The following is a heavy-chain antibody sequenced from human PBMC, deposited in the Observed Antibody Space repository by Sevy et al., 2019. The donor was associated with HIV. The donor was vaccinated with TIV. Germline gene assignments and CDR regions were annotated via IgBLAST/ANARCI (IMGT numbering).Heavy chain of an antibody. CDR1: GFSFDSYG. CDR2: ISGSGTRT. D-gene: IGHD3-22*01. Sequence: GGSLRLSCAVSGFSFDSYGMTWVRQAPGKGLEWVSGISGSGTRTYYADSVKGRFSISRDNSKNRLYLQMNSLRSEDKDIYDCAKVGGGHYDPDEIGYYFYYYNMDVWGKGTTVTVSS. J-gene: IGHJ6*03. CDR3: AKVGGGHYDPDEIGYYFYYYNMDV. V-gene: IGHV3-23*01.